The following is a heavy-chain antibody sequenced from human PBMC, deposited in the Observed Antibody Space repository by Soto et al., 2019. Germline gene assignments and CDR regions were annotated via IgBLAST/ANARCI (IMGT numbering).Heavy chain of an antibody. CDR2: MYSSGNT. Sequence: SETLSLTGRVSGGSISSSSYYSGWIREPPGTGLEWIRSMYSSGNTYYNPSLKSRVTISADMSKSHFSLKLSSVTAADTPVYYCARHRDYGGNVYFDYLGQGTLVTVSS. D-gene: IGHD4-17*01. J-gene: IGHJ4*01. V-gene: IGHV4-39*02. CDR1: GGSISSSSYY. CDR3: ARHRDYGGNVYFDY.